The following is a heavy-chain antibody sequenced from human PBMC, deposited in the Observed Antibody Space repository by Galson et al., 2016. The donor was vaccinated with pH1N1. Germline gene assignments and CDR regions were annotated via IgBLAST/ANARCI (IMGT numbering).Heavy chain of an antibody. CDR3: VTGQGNNYKRYYFDH. D-gene: IGHD4-11*01. J-gene: IGHJ4*01. Sequence: SETLSLTCTVSGASISDTDYYWGWIRQPPGKGLEWIANIYYSGNTYHGTSLKSRVSISIDTSKGHFSLKLTSVTAADTALYYCVTGQGNNYKRYYFDHWGQGTLVTVSS. CDR1: GASISDTDYY. CDR2: IYYSGNT. V-gene: IGHV4-39*07.